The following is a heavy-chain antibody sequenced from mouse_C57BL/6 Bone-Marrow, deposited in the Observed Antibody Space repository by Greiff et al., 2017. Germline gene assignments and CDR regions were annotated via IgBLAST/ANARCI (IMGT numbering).Heavy chain of an antibody. CDR2: IWSVGST. Sequence: QVQLQQSGPGLVQPSQSLSITCTVSGFSLTSYGVHWVRQSPGQGLEWLGVIWSVGSTDYNAAFISRLSISKDNSKSQVCFKMNSLQADDTAIYYCARSYVYWGQGTTLTVSS. CDR1: GFSLTSYG. D-gene: IGHD6-5*01. J-gene: IGHJ2*01. CDR3: ARSYVY. V-gene: IGHV2-2*01.